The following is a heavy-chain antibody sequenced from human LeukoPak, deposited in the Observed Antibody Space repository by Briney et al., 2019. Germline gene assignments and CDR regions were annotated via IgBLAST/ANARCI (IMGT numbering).Heavy chain of an antibody. CDR2: IYISGSGST. CDR3: ARTTEGGYTYDYFYYYYMDV. V-gene: IGHV4-4*07. D-gene: IGHD5-18*01. CDR1: GGSISSYY. Sequence: PSETLSLTCTVSGGSISSYYWSWIRQPAGKGLEWIGRIYISGSGSTNYNPSLKSRVTISVDTSKNQFSLKLSSVTAADTAVYYCARTTEGGYTYDYFYYYYMDVWGKGTTVTISS. J-gene: IGHJ6*03.